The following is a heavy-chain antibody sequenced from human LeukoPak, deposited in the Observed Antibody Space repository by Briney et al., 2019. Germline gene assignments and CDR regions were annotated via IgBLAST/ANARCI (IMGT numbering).Heavy chain of an antibody. J-gene: IGHJ4*02. Sequence: GGSLRLSCAASGFTFSSYGMHWVRQAPGKGLEWVAVISYDGSNKYYADSVKGRFTISRDNSKNTLYLQMNSLRAEDTAVYYCAKPYGDAKTPYFDYWGQGTLVTVSS. CDR1: GFTFSSYG. V-gene: IGHV3-30*18. D-gene: IGHD4-17*01. CDR2: ISYDGSNK. CDR3: AKPYGDAKTPYFDY.